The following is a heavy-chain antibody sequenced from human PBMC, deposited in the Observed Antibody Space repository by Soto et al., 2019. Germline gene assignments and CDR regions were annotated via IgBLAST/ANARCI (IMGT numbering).Heavy chain of an antibody. Sequence: PGESLRLSCAASGFTFSSYGMHWVRQAPGKGLEWVAVIWYDGSNKYYADSVKGRFTISRDNSKNTLYLQMNSLRAEDTAVYYCARPNXRTVRPGIAAAGTRAYFQHWGQGTLVTVSS. CDR3: ARPNXRTVRPGIAAAGTRAYFQH. J-gene: IGHJ1*01. CDR1: GFTFSSYG. V-gene: IGHV3-33*01. D-gene: IGHD6-13*01. CDR2: IWYDGSNK.